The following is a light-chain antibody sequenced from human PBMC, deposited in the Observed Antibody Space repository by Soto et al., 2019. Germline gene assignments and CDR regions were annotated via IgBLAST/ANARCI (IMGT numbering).Light chain of an antibody. Sequence: QSVLTQPRSVSGCSGQSGTSSCTGTSSDGGGDNYVSWCPQHPAKAPKLRISDASNRPSGVPDRFSGSKAGDTTSVTICGVQAEDEADYCCCSSAGSYTGSIFGPGTKVTVL. CDR2: DAS. V-gene: IGLV2-11*01. CDR3: CSSAGSYTGSI. CDR1: SSDGGGDNY. J-gene: IGLJ1*01.